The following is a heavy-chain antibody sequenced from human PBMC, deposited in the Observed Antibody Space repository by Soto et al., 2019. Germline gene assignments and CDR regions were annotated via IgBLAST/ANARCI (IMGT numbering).Heavy chain of an antibody. CDR2: ISAYNGNT. V-gene: IGHV1-18*01. CDR1: GYTFTSYG. Sequence: QVQLVQSGAEVKKPGASVKVSCKASGYTFTSYGISWVRQAPGQGLEWMGWISAYNGNTNYAQKLQGRVTMTTDTSTSXXXXXXRXXXXXDTXXXXXXXXXSRSGSYNDYWGQGTLVTVSS. D-gene: IGHD3-10*01. J-gene: IGHJ4*02. CDR3: XXXXSRSGSYNDY.